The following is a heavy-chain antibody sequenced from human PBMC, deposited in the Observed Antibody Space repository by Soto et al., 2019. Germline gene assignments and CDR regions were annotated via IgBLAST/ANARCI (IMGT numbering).Heavy chain of an antibody. J-gene: IGHJ6*02. Sequence: ASVKVSCKASGYTFTSYYMHWVRQAPGQGLEWMGIINPSGGSTSYAQKFQGRVTMTRDTSTSTVYMELSSLRSEDTAVYYCARPLGLERLPGSGGMDVWGQGTTVTVSS. CDR2: INPSGGST. V-gene: IGHV1-46*01. CDR3: ARPLGLERLPGSGGMDV. CDR1: GYTFTSYY. D-gene: IGHD1-1*01.